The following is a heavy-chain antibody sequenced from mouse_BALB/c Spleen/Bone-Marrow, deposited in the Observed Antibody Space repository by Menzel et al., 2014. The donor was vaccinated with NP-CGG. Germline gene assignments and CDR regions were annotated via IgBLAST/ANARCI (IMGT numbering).Heavy chain of an antibody. D-gene: IGHD3-3*01. CDR2: ISGGDAYT. J-gene: IGHJ4*01. CDR1: ELTYSSYG. CDR3: GRGDGSMDY. V-gene: IGHV5-6*02. Sequence: DVKLVESGGDLVKPGGSLKLSCAASELTYSSYGMSWVRQTPDKRLEGVATISGGDAYTYYPDSVKGRFTISRDSAKNILYLQMSSLKSEDTAMYYCGRGDGSMDYWGQGTSVTVSS.